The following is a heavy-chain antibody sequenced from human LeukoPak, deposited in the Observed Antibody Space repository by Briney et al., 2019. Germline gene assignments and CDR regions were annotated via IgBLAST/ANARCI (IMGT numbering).Heavy chain of an antibody. J-gene: IGHJ4*02. V-gene: IGHV3-64*01. CDR2: ISSNGGST. CDR3: ARGEDGYNLNDY. D-gene: IGHD5-24*01. CDR1: GFTFSSYA. Sequence: GRSLRLSCAASGFTFSSYAMHWVRQAPGKGLEYVSAISSNGGSTYYANSVKGRFTISRDNSKNTLYLQMGSLRAEDMAVYYCARGEDGYNLNDYWGQGTLVTVSS.